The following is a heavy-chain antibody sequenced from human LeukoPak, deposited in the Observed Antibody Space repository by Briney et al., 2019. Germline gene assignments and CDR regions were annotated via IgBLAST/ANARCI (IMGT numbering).Heavy chain of an antibody. CDR3: ARDPGSTQTLHDAFDI. CDR2: ISTSSSYI. D-gene: IGHD1-26*01. J-gene: IGHJ3*02. CDR1: GFTFSSYG. Sequence: GGSLRLSCAASGFTFSSYGMSWVRQAPGKGLEWVSFISTSSSYIYYADSVKGRFTISRDNARNSVYLQMNSLRAEDTAVYYCARDPGSTQTLHDAFDIWGQGTMVTVSS. V-gene: IGHV3-21*01.